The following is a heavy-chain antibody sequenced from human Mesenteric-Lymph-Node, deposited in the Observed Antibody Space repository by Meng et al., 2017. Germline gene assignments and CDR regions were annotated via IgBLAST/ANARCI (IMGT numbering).Heavy chain of an antibody. CDR1: GYTFTNFG. D-gene: IGHD6-19*01. V-gene: IGHV1-18*01. CDR2: ISAYDGDT. CDR3: ARLGAKSYSSDWYYFDY. J-gene: IGHJ4*02. Sequence: ASVKVSCKASGYTFTNFGISWVRQAPGQGLEWMGWISAYDGDTKYAQKLQGRVTMTRDTSTSTVYMALSSLRSEDTAVYYCARLGAKSYSSDWYYFDYWGQGTLVTVSS.